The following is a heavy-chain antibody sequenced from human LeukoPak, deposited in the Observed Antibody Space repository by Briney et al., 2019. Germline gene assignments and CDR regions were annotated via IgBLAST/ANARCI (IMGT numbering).Heavy chain of an antibody. CDR1: GGSISGYY. J-gene: IGHJ3*02. CDR3: ARHFTYYYDSSGYPRDAFDI. V-gene: IGHV4-59*08. Sequence: SETLSLTCTVSGGSISGYYWSWIRQSPGEGRGWMGYIYYSGSTNYNPSLKSRVTISLDMSKNQFSLKLSSVPAADTALYYCARHFTYYYDSSGYPRDAFDIWGQGTVVTVSS. D-gene: IGHD3-22*01. CDR2: IYYSGST.